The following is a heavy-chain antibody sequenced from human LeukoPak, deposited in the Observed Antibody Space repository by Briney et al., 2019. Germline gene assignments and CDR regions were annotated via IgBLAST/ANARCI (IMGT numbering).Heavy chain of an antibody. V-gene: IGHV3-7*01. CDR2: IKLDGSEK. J-gene: IGHJ6*02. Sequence: GGSLRLSCALSAFTFSSFWMSCVRQAPEKGREWVANIKLDGSEKYYVDTVKGRFTISRDNAKNSLYLQMNSLRAEDTAVYYCARDRANYDFWSGQYYYYGMDVWGQGTTVTVSS. CDR3: ARDRANYDFWSGQYYYYGMDV. CDR1: AFTFSSFW. D-gene: IGHD3-3*01.